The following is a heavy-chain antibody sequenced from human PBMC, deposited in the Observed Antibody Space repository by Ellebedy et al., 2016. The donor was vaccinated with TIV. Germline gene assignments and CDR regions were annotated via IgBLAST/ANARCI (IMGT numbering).Heavy chain of an antibody. CDR1: GGTFSSYA. CDR3: APILLRRAGYYGMDV. Sequence: SVKVSXXASGGTFSSYAISWVRQAPGQGLEWMGGIIPIFGTANYAQKFQGRVTITADESTSTAYMELSSLRSEDTAVYYCAPILLRRAGYYGMDVWGQGTTVTVSS. V-gene: IGHV1-69*13. CDR2: IIPIFGTA. J-gene: IGHJ6*02.